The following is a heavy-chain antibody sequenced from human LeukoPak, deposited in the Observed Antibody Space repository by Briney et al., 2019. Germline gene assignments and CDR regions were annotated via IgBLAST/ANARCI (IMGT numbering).Heavy chain of an antibody. V-gene: IGHV1-3*01. CDR2: INAGNGNT. J-gene: IGHJ6*04. CDR3: ARDRGSSTSRTYYYYYGMDV. D-gene: IGHD2-2*01. CDR1: GYTFTSYA. Sequence: GASVKVSCKASGYTFTSYAMHWVRQAPGQRLEWMGWINAGNGNTKYSQKFQGRVTITRDTSASTAYMELSSLRSEDTAVYYCARDRGSSTSRTYYYYYGMDVWGKGTKVTVSS.